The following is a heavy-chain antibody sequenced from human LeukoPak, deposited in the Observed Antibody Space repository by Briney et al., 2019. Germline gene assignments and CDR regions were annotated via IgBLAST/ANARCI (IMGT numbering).Heavy chain of an antibody. CDR3: ARGPFVVGGVIHFDY. D-gene: IGHD3-16*02. Sequence: SWVAVTRKASGWIFTRYDINWVGQATGQEREWMGWMNPNSGNTGYAQRFHGRVTMTRNTSISTAYMEVSSLRSEDTVVYYCARGPFVVGGVIHFDYWGQGTLVTVSS. V-gene: IGHV1-8*01. CDR2: MNPNSGNT. J-gene: IGHJ4*02. CDR1: GWIFTRYD.